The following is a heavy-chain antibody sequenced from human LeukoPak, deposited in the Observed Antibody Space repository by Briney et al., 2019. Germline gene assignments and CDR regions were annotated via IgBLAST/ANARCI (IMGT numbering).Heavy chain of an antibody. CDR3: ARDKGGYRTLDY. CDR1: GFTFDDYG. CDR2: ITNSGENT. J-gene: IGHJ4*02. D-gene: IGHD5-12*01. V-gene: IGHV3-23*01. Sequence: GGSLRLSCAASGFTFDDYGMSWVRQAPGKGLEWVSGITNSGENTYYADSVKGRFTISRDNSKNTLYLQMNSLRAEDTAVYYCARDKGGYRTLDYWGQGTLVTVSS.